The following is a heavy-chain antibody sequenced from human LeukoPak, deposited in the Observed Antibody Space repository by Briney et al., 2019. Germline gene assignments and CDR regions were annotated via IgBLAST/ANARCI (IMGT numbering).Heavy chain of an antibody. D-gene: IGHD6-6*01. CDR3: ARDGSSSPFDY. J-gene: IGHJ4*02. CDR1: GFTFSSYW. CDR2: INSDGSST. Sequence: PGGSLRLSCAASGFTFSSYWMHWVRQAPGKGLVWVSRINSDGSSTSYADSVKGRFTISRDNAKNTLYLQMNRLRAEDTAVYYCARDGSSSPFDYWGQGTLVTVSS. V-gene: IGHV3-74*01.